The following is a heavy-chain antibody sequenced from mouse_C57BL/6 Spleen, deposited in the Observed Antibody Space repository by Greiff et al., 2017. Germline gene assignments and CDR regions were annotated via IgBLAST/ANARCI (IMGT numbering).Heavy chain of an antibody. CDR1: GYTFTDYY. Sequence: EVKLQQSGPELVKPGASVKISCKASGYTFTDYYMNWVKQSHGKSLEWIGDINPNNGGTSYNQKFKGKATLTVDKSSSTAYMELRSLTSEDSAGYYCASEMVPHYYAMDDRGQGASVTVSS. D-gene: IGHD1-3*01. J-gene: IGHJ4*01. CDR3: ASEMVPHYYAMDD. CDR2: INPNNGGT. V-gene: IGHV1-26*01.